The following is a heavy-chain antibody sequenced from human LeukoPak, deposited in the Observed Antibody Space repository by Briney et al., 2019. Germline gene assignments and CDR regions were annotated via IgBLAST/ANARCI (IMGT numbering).Heavy chain of an antibody. CDR1: GFTFSSYA. CDR3: GSPTPRRDYYDSSGYYYQYYYYGMDV. D-gene: IGHD3-22*01. Sequence: VGGLRLSCAASGFTFSSYAMRWVRDAPGKGLEWVSLIYSGGSTYYADSVKGRFTISRDNSKNTLYLQMNSLRTEDTAVYYCGSPTPRRDYYDSSGYYYQYYYYGMDVWGQGTTVTVSS. J-gene: IGHJ6*02. CDR2: IYSGGST. V-gene: IGHV3-53*01.